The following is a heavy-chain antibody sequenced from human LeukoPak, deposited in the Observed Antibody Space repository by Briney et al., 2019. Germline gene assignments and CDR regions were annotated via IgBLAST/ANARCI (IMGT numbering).Heavy chain of an antibody. Sequence: PGGSLRLSCAASGFTFDDYGMSWVRQAPGKGLEWFSGINWNGGSTGYADSVKGRFTISRDNAKNSLYLQMNSLRAEDTALYYCARGRGVAGSLGYFDYWGQGTLVTVSS. J-gene: IGHJ4*02. CDR2: INWNGGST. CDR1: GFTFDDYG. D-gene: IGHD6-19*01. CDR3: ARGRGVAGSLGYFDY. V-gene: IGHV3-20*04.